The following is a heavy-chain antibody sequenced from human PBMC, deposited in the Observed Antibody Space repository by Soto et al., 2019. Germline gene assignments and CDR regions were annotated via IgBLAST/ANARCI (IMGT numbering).Heavy chain of an antibody. V-gene: IGHV3-48*03. Sequence: EVQLVESGGDLTQPGGSLRLSCAASGFGFPPYNMTWFRQAPGKGLGWVSSFDNNGDPIYYADSVKGRFTISRDNDKKSLFLQMNSLRIEDTAVYFCARETPHPWGIGFGARLRDGAFDLWGQGTTVTVSS. CDR3: ARETPHPWGIGFGARLRDGAFDL. J-gene: IGHJ3*01. CDR2: FDNNGDPI. D-gene: IGHD3-10*01. CDR1: GFGFPPYN.